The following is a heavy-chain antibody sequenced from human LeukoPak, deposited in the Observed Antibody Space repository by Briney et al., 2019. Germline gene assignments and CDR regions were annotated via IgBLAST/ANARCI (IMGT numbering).Heavy chain of an antibody. CDR1: GGTFSSYA. CDR2: IIPIFGTA. Sequence: GSSVKVSCKASGGTFSSYAISWVRQAPGQGLEWMGGIIPIFGTANYAQKFQGRVTITTDESTSTAYMELSSLRSEDTAVYYCARSSVRSSWYPGEGTRFNYYYYMDVWGKGTTVTVSS. J-gene: IGHJ6*03. V-gene: IGHV1-69*05. D-gene: IGHD6-13*01. CDR3: ARSSVRSSWYPGEGTRFNYYYYMDV.